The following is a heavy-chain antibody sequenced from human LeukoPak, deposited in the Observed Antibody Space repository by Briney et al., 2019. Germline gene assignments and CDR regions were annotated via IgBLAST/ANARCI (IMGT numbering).Heavy chain of an antibody. CDR1: GGSISSYY. D-gene: IGHD4-23*01. CDR2: IYYSGST. Sequence: PSETLSLTCTVSGGSISSYYWSWIRQPPGKGLEWIGYIYYSGSTNYNPSLKSRVTISLDTSKNQISLKLSSVTAADTAAYYCARHTTVVPPHYFDYWGQGTLVTVSS. CDR3: ARHTTVVPPHYFDY. V-gene: IGHV4-59*08. J-gene: IGHJ4*02.